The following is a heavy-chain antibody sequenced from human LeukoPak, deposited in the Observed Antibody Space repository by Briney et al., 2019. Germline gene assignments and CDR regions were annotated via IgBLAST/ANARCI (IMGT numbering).Heavy chain of an antibody. CDR2: IKQDGSEK. V-gene: IGHV3-7*01. Sequence: PEGSLRLSCAASGFTFSSYWMSWVRQAPGKGLEWVANIKQDGSEKYYVDSVKGRFTISRDNAKNSLYLQMNSLRAEDTAVYYCARDQASAAGTGQINYYYYYMDVWGKGTTVTVSS. CDR1: GFTFSSYW. CDR3: ARDQASAAGTGQINYYYYYMDV. J-gene: IGHJ6*03. D-gene: IGHD6-13*01.